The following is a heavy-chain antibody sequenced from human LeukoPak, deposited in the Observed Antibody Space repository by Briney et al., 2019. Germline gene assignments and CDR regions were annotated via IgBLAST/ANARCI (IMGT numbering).Heavy chain of an antibody. CDR1: GFTFSSYE. CDR3: ARDPTIAAAGWIDY. V-gene: IGHV3-48*03. Sequence: PGGSLRLSCAASGFTFSSYEMNWVRQAPGKGLEWVSYISSSGSTKYYADSVKGRFTISRDNAENSLYLQMNSLRAEDTAVYYCARDPTIAAAGWIDYWGQGTLVTVSS. D-gene: IGHD6-13*01. J-gene: IGHJ4*02. CDR2: ISSSGSTK.